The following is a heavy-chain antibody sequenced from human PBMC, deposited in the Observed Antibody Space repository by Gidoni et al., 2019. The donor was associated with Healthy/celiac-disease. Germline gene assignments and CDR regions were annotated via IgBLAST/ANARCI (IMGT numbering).Heavy chain of an antibody. Sequence: EVQLLASGGGLVQPGGSLRLSCAASGFTFSIYAMCWVRQAPGKGLEWVSAISGSGGSTYYADSVKGRFTISRDNSKNTLYLQMNSLRAEDTAVYYCAKGPAGYCSGGSCYSPGYFDYWGQGTLVTVSS. V-gene: IGHV3-23*01. CDR2: ISGSGGST. D-gene: IGHD2-15*01. CDR1: GFTFSIYA. J-gene: IGHJ4*02. CDR3: AKGPAGYCSGGSCYSPGYFDY.